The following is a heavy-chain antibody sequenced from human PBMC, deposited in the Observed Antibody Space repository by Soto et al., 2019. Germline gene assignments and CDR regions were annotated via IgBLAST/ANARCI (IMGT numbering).Heavy chain of an antibody. V-gene: IGHV1-3*01. CDR2: INAGNGNT. Sequence: ASVKVSCKASGYTFTSYAMHWVRQAPGQRLEWMGWINAGNGNTKYSQKFQGRVTITRDTSASTAYMELSSLRSEDTAVYYCARDHIVVPAARNWFDPWGQGTLVTVSS. CDR3: ARDHIVVPAARNWFDP. CDR1: GYTFTSYA. J-gene: IGHJ5*02. D-gene: IGHD2-2*01.